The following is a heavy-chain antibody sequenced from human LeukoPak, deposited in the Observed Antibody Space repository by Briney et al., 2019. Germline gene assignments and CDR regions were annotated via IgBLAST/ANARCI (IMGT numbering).Heavy chain of an antibody. D-gene: IGHD3-22*01. J-gene: IGHJ4*02. CDR2: ISGSGGST. V-gene: IGHV3-23*01. CDR1: GFTFSSYG. Sequence: GGSLRLSCAASGFTFSSYGMSRVRQAPGKGLEWVSAISGSGGSTYYADSVKGRFTISRDNSKNTLYLQMNSLRAGDTAVYYCARGRYYYDSSGYYYVFDYWGQGTLVTVSS. CDR3: ARGRYYYDSSGYYYVFDY.